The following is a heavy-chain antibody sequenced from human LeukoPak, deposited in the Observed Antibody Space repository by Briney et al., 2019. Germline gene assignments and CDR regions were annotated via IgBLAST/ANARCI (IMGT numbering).Heavy chain of an antibody. CDR3: VSDDRGYSGDHFDY. J-gene: IGHJ4*02. Sequence: GRSLRLSCAASVFTFSHYALLWLRQAPGKELEWVAFIPKASRNKKYPDYVEGRFTISRENSKNTLYLQMNSLRAEDTAVYYCVSDDRGYSGDHFDYWGQGTLVTVSS. D-gene: IGHD5-12*01. CDR1: VFTFSHYA. V-gene: IGHV3-30*14. CDR2: IPKASRNK.